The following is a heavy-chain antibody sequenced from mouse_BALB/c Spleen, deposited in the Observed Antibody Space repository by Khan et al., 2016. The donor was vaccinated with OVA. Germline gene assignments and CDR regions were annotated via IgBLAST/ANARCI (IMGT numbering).Heavy chain of an antibody. CDR1: GYIFTDYL. J-gene: IGHJ3*01. CDR2: IYPGNNET. CDR3: TRAGYGAFAF. V-gene: IGHV1-5*01. Sequence: VQLQQSGTVLARPGTSVRMSCKASGYIFTDYLMHWVKRRPGQGLEWIGSIYPGNNETNYNQKFEDKAKLTSVPSASTAYMDFTSLTNEDSAFFYCTRAGYGAFAFWGQGPLVTVSA. D-gene: IGHD1-1*01.